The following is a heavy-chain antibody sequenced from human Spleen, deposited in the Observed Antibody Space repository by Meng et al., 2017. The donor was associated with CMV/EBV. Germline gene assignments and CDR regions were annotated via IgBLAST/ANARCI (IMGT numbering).Heavy chain of an antibody. V-gene: IGHV1-2*02. Sequence: RQAAGRELEWVEWLHPSNGSTDYAQRIQGKDSQTRDKSISTTYMELTRLRSDDTALYYCARTAPEYCSSTSCYFDGWLLPFDPWGQGTLVTVSS. J-gene: IGHJ5*02. CDR2: LHPSNGST. CDR3: ARTAPEYCSSTSCYFDGWLLPFDP. D-gene: IGHD2-2*01.